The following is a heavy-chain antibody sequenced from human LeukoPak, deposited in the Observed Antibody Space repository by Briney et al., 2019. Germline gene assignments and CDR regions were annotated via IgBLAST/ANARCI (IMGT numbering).Heavy chain of an antibody. CDR1: GGSISSYY. CDR3: AKNFWSGYYTVGYAFDI. J-gene: IGHJ3*02. V-gene: IGHV4-59*01. CDR2: IYYSGST. Sequence: SETLSLTCTVSGGSISSYYWSWIRQPPGKGLEWIGYIYYSGSTNYNPSLKSRVTISVDTSKNQFSLKLSSVTAADTAVYYCAKNFWSGYYTVGYAFDIWGQGTMVTVSS. D-gene: IGHD3-3*01.